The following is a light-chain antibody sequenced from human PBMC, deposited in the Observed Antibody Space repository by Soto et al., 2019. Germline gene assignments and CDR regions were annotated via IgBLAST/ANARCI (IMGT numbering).Light chain of an antibody. J-gene: IGKJ4*01. CDR2: DAS. CDR3: QQRSNWPLT. CDR1: QSVSSY. V-gene: IGKV3-11*01. Sequence: EIVLTQSPATLSLSPGERATLSCRASQSVSSYLAWYQQKPGQAPRLLIYDASNRATCIPARFSGSGSVTDFTLTISSLEPEDFAVYYCQQRSNWPLTFGGGTKVEIK.